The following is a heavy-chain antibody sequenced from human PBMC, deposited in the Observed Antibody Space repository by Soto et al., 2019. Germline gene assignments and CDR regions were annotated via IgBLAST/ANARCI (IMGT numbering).Heavy chain of an antibody. CDR3: AGGPEWELLYFDY. CDR2: SNDGNVNT. V-gene: IGHV1-3*01. CDR1: GYTFTSYA. Sequence: QVRLVQSGAEVKKPGASVKVSCKASGYTFTSYAMHWVRQAPGQRLEWMGWSNDGNVNTKYSQKFQGRATITRDTSGSTAYMELSSLRSEDTAVYYWAGGPEWELLYFDYWGQGTLVTASS. J-gene: IGHJ4*02. D-gene: IGHD1-26*01.